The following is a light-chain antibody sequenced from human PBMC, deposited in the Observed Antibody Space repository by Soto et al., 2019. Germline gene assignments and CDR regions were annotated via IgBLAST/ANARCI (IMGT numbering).Light chain of an antibody. Sequence: QSARTQPASVSGSPGQSITISCTGTSSDVGGYNYVSWYQQYPGKAPKLLIYDVTNRPSGVSNRFSGSKSGNTASLTISGLQAEDEADYYCCSFTCSSSPRVFGTGTKVTVL. CDR3: CSFTCSSSPRV. CDR1: SSDVGGYNY. CDR2: DVT. V-gene: IGLV2-14*01. J-gene: IGLJ1*01.